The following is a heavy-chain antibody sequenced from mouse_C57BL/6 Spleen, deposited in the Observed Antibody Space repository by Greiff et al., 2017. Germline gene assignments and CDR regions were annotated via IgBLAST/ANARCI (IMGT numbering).Heavy chain of an antibody. CDR3: ARRGNYYGSSYWYFDV. CDR1: GFSLTSYA. V-gene: IGHV2-9-1*01. Sequence: QVQLKQSGPGLVAPSQSLSITCTVSGFSLTSYAISWVRQPPGKGLEWLGVIWTGGGTNYNLALKSRLSISKDNSKSQVFLKMNSLQTDDTARYYCARRGNYYGSSYWYFDVWGTGTTVTVSS. J-gene: IGHJ1*03. D-gene: IGHD1-1*01. CDR2: IWTGGGT.